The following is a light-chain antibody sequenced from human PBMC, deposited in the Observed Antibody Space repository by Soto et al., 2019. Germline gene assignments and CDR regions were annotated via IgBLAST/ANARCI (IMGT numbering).Light chain of an antibody. CDR3: QQYGSSFRYT. CDR2: AGS. CDR1: QTISSSY. V-gene: IGKV3-20*01. Sequence: EIVLTQSPGTLSLSAGERATLSCRASQTISSSYLTWYQHKPGQAPRLLIYAGSSRATGIPDRFSGSGSGTDFTLTISRLEPEDFAVYYCQQYGSSFRYTFGQGTKLEIK. J-gene: IGKJ2*01.